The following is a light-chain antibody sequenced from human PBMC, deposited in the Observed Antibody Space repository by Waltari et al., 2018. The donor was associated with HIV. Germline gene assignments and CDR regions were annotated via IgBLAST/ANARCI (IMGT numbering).Light chain of an antibody. CDR1: RSDVGGYNY. J-gene: IGLJ1*01. Sequence: QSALTQPPSASGSPGQSVTISSTGTRSDVGGYNYVSLYQQHPGKAPKLMIFDVSKRPSGVPDRFSGSKSGNTAFLTVSGLQAEDEADYYCKSYAGSSNPYVFGTGTKVTVL. V-gene: IGLV2-8*01. CDR2: DVS. CDR3: KSYAGSSNPYV.